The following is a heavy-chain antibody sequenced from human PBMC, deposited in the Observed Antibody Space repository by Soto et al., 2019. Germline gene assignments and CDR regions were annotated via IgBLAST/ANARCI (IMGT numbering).Heavy chain of an antibody. CDR1: GYTFSTYY. D-gene: IGHD1-26*01. V-gene: IGHV1-24*01. CDR2: SAPEEGEP. Sequence: ASVKVSCKASGYTFSTYYMHWVRQPPGQGLEWMGRSAPEEGEPIYPQKFQGRVSMTEDPSTDTAYMELTSLRFEDTAVYFCAADRKIVGTIGAFDFWGQGTLVTVSS. CDR3: AADRKIVGTIGAFDF. J-gene: IGHJ4*02.